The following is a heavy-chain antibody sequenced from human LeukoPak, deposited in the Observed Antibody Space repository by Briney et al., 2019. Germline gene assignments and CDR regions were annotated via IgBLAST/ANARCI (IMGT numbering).Heavy chain of an antibody. Sequence: PGGSLRLSCAASGFTVSSNYMSWVRQAPGKGLEWVSVIYSGGSTYYADSVKGRFTISRDNSKNTLYLQMNSLRAEDTAVYYCARMDYYGSSGHDYWGQGTLVTVSS. CDR1: GFTVSSNY. J-gene: IGHJ4*02. CDR3: ARMDYYGSSGHDY. D-gene: IGHD3-22*01. CDR2: IYSGGST. V-gene: IGHV3-53*01.